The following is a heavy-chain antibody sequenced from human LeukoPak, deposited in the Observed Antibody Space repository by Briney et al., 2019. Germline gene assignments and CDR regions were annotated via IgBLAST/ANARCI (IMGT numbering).Heavy chain of an antibody. J-gene: IGHJ4*02. CDR2: ISGSGGST. V-gene: IGHV3-23*01. Sequence: GGSLGLSCAASGFTFSSYAMTWVRQAPGKGLEWVSAISGSGGSTNYADSVKGRFTISRDNSNNTLYLQMNSLRADDTAVYYCAKGGYCSSTSCPFDYWGQGTLVTVSS. D-gene: IGHD2-2*01. CDR1: GFTFSSYA. CDR3: AKGGYCSSTSCPFDY.